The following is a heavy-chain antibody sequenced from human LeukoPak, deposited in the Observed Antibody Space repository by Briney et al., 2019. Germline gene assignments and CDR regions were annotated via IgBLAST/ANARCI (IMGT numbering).Heavy chain of an antibody. D-gene: IGHD3-16*01. V-gene: IGHV4-39*07. CDR3: ARVDYDYVWGSDY. J-gene: IGHJ4*02. Sequence: SETLSLTCTVSGGSISSSSYYWGWIRQPPGKGLEWIGSIYYSGSTYYNPSHKSRVTISVDTSKNQFSLKLSSVTAADTAVYYCARVDYDYVWGSDYWGQGTLVTVSS. CDR1: GGSISSSSYY. CDR2: IYYSGST.